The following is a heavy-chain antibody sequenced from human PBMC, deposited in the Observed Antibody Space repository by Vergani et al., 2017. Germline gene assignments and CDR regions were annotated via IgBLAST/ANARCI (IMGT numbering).Heavy chain of an antibody. CDR1: GGSIRSSSYY. CDR3: ARVGYSSGPEYYFDY. Sequence: QLQLQESGPGQVKPSETLSLTCTVSGGSIRSSSYYWGWLRQPPGKGLEWIGSIYYRWSTYYNPSRKSRGTISVDPSKNPFSLQLSSVTAADTAVYYCARVGYSSGPEYYFDYWGQGTLVTVSS. V-gene: IGHV4-39*07. CDR2: IYYRWST. J-gene: IGHJ4*02. D-gene: IGHD6-19*01.